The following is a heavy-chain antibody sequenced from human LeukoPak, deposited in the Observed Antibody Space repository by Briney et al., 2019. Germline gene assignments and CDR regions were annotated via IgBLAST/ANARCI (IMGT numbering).Heavy chain of an antibody. J-gene: IGHJ3*02. CDR3: ASDSAVAGVPDAFDI. Sequence: GASVKVSCKASGGTFSSYAISWVRQAPGQGLEWMGGIIPIFGTANYAQRFQGRVTITADESTSTAYMELGSLRSEDTAVYYCASDSAVAGVPDAFDIWGQGTMVTVSS. CDR2: IIPIFGTA. D-gene: IGHD6-19*01. CDR1: GGTFSSYA. V-gene: IGHV1-69*13.